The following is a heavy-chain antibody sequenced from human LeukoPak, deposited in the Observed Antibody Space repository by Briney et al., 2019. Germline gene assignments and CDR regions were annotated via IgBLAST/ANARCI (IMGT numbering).Heavy chain of an antibody. CDR2: INPNSGGT. Sequence: ASVKVSCKASGYTFTGYCVHWVRQAPGQGLEWMGWINPNSGGTNYAQKFQGRVTMTRDRSISTAYMELNRLRSDETAVYYCARSPTNCGGDCYPDYWGQGTLVTDSS. J-gene: IGHJ4*02. V-gene: IGHV1-2*02. CDR3: ARSPTNCGGDCYPDY. CDR1: GYTFTGYC. D-gene: IGHD2-21*02.